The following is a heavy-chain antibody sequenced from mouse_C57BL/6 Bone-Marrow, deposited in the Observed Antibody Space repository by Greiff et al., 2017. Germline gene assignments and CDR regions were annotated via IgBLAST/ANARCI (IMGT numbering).Heavy chain of an antibody. CDR3: TRGNDERAFDY. Sequence: VQLQESGAELVRPGASVTLSCKASGYTFTDYEMHWVKQTPVHGLEWIGAIDPETGGTAYNQKFKGKAILTADTSSSTAYMELRSLTSEDSAVXYYTRGNDERAFDYWGQGTTLTVSS. V-gene: IGHV1-15*01. D-gene: IGHD2-12*01. CDR1: GYTFTDYE. J-gene: IGHJ2*01. CDR2: IDPETGGT.